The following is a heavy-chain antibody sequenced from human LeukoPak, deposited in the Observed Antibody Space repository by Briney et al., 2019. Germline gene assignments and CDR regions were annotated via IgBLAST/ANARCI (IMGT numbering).Heavy chain of an antibody. V-gene: IGHV1-2*02. CDR3: ARSFTGTTGGFDY. Sequence: ASVKVSCKASGYTFTGYYVHWVRQAPGQGPEWMGWIYPNSGATNYAQNFQGRFTMTRDTSISTAYMELSRLRSDDTAVYYCARSFTGTTGGFDYWGRGTLVTVSS. CDR1: GYTFTGYY. CDR2: IYPNSGAT. J-gene: IGHJ4*02. D-gene: IGHD1-1*01.